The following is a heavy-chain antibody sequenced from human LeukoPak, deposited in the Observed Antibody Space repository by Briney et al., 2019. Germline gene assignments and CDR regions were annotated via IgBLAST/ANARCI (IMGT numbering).Heavy chain of an antibody. CDR1: GFTFSSYG. Sequence: QAGGSLRLSCAASGFTFSSYGMHWVRQAPGKGLEWVAVISYDGSNKYYADSVKGRFTISRDNSKNTLYLQMNSLRAEDTAVYYCAKDLRVEMATIGVLWFDPWGQGILVTVSS. D-gene: IGHD5-24*01. CDR3: AKDLRVEMATIGVLWFDP. J-gene: IGHJ5*02. CDR2: ISYDGSNK. V-gene: IGHV3-30*18.